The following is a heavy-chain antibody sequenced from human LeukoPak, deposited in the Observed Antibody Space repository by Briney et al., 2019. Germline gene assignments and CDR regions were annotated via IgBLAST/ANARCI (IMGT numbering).Heavy chain of an antibody. CDR3: ARDYGDYTFDY. CDR2: IYYSGNT. J-gene: IGHJ4*02. V-gene: IGHV4-39*07. CDR1: GGPIASRSNY. Sequence: SETLSLTCIVSGGPIASRSNYWVWIRQPPGKGLEWIGSIYYSGNTYYDPSLKSRVTISVDRSKNQFSLKLSSVTAADTAVYYCARDYGDYTFDYWGQGTLVTVSS. D-gene: IGHD4-17*01.